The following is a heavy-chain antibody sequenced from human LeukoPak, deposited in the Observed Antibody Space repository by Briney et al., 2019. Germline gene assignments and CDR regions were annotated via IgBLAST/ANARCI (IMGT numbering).Heavy chain of an antibody. J-gene: IGHJ3*02. CDR3: ASQMSGSDYGGTNAFDI. CDR1: GYTFTSYA. CDR2: INTNTGNP. D-gene: IGHD4-23*01. V-gene: IGHV7-4-1*02. Sequence: ASVKVSCKASGYTFTSYAMNWVRQAPGQGLEWMGWINTNTGNPTYAQGFTGRFVFSLDTSVSTAYLQISSLKAEDTAVYYCASQMSGSDYGGTNAFDIWGQGTMVTVSS.